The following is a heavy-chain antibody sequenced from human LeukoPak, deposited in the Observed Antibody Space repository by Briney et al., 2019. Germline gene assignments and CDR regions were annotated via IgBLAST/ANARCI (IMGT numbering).Heavy chain of an antibody. CDR1: GFTVSSNY. D-gene: IGHD4-17*01. V-gene: IGHV3-53*01. CDR3: ARVGGDYDPDYYYGMDV. J-gene: IGHJ6*02. Sequence: GGSLRLSCAASGFTVSSNYMSWVRQAPGKGLEWVSVIYSGGSTYYADSVKGRFTISRDNSKNTLYLQMNSLRAEDTAVYYCARVGGDYDPDYYYGMDVWGQGTTVTVSS. CDR2: IYSGGST.